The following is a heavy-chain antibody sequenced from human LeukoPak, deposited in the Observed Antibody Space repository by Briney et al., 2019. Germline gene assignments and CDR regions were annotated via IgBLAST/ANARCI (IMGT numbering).Heavy chain of an antibody. Sequence: ASVRVSCKASGGTFSSYAISWVRQAPGQGLEWMGWISAYNGNTNYAQKLQGRVTMTTDTSTSTAYMELRSLRSDDTAAYYCARGNYYGSGSYGAGTDDAFDIWGQGTMVTVSS. CDR1: GGTFSSYA. J-gene: IGHJ3*02. D-gene: IGHD3-10*01. CDR3: ARGNYYGSGSYGAGTDDAFDI. CDR2: ISAYNGNT. V-gene: IGHV1-18*01.